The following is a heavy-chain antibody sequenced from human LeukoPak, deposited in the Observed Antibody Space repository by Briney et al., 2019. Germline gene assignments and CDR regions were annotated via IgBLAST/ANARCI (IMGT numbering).Heavy chain of an antibody. J-gene: IGHJ4*02. CDR2: ISSSSNYI. Sequence: KAGGSLRLSCAASGFTFSSYSMNWVRQAPGKGLEWVSSISSSSNYIYYADSVKGRFTTSRDNAKNSLYLQMNSLRAEDTAVYYCAKSSNSGWYYFDYWGQGTLVTVSS. D-gene: IGHD6-19*01. CDR1: GFTFSSYS. V-gene: IGHV3-21*01. CDR3: AKSSNSGWYYFDY.